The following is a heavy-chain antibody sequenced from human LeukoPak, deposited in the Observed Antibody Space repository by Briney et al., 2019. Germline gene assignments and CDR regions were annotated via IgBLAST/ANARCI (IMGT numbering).Heavy chain of an antibody. CDR1: GGSFSGYY. V-gene: IGHV4-34*01. J-gene: IGHJ4*01. CDR2: INHSGST. Sequence: PSETLSLTCAVYGGSFSGYYWSWIRPPPGKGLEWIGEINHSGSTNYNPCLKSRVTISVDTSKSQFTLKLSAVTAADTAVYYWARGYVWGSYRSYYFAYWGHGTPVTVSP. D-gene: IGHD3-16*02. CDR3: ARGYVWGSYRSYYFAY.